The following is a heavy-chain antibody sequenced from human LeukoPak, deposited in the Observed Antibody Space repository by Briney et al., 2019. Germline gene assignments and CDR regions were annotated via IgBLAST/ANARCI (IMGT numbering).Heavy chain of an antibody. CDR1: GFTFSSYG. CDR3: AKHLALVGATTTYDY. CDR2: IRGSGDST. J-gene: IGHJ4*02. V-gene: IGHV3-23*01. D-gene: IGHD1-26*01. Sequence: GGTLRLSCTASGFTFSSYGMSWVRQAPGKGLEWVSGIRGSGDSTYYADSVKGRFTISRDNSKNTLYLQMNSLRAEDTAVYYCAKHLALVGATTTYDYWGQGTLVIVSS.